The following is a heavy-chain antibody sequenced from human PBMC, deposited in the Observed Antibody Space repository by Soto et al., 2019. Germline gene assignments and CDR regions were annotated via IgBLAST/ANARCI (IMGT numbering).Heavy chain of an antibody. CDR3: ARDRVSLAMFGVPVGVFKN. J-gene: IGHJ4*02. CDR1: GYTFTTFA. D-gene: IGHD3-3*01. V-gene: IGHV1-3*01. Sequence: ASVKVSCKASGYTFTTFAMHWVRQAPGQRPEWLGWINAGSGYTKYSQNFQDRVAISSDTSASTAYMELSSLRSGDTAIYYCARDRVSLAMFGVPVGVFKNWGQGTLVTVSS. CDR2: INAGSGYT.